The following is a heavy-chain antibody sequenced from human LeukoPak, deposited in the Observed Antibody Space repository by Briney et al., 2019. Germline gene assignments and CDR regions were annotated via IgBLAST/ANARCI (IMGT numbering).Heavy chain of an antibody. CDR1: GFTFSSTYA. D-gene: IGHD1-26*01. CDR2: ISGSGGNT. J-gene: IGHJ4*02. V-gene: IGHV3-23*01. CDR3: ARGSIVGAWYFDY. Sequence: AGGFLRLSCAASGFTFSSTYAMHWVRQAPGKGLEWVSTISGSGGNTYYADSVKGRFTISRDNSKTTLYLQMISLRAEDTALYYCARGSIVGAWYFDYWGQGSLVTVSS.